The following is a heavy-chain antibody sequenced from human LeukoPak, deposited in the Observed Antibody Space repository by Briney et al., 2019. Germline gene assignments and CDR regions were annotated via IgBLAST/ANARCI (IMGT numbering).Heavy chain of an antibody. D-gene: IGHD1-26*01. Sequence: SQTLSLTCDVSGGSISRTNWWSWVRQSPGQGLEWIGEISLSGRTNYNPSLQSRVTMSLDESKNQLSLDLASVTAADTAVYYCSRESGAFSPFGYWGQGTLVTVHS. V-gene: IGHV4-4*02. CDR2: ISLSGRT. CDR3: SRESGAFSPFGY. CDR1: GGSISRTNW. J-gene: IGHJ4*02.